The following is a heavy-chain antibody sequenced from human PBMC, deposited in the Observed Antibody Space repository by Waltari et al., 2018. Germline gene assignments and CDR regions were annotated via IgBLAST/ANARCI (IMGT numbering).Heavy chain of an antibody. CDR1: GFTFSNFG. CDR2: IWFDGSGK. Sequence: QVNLVESGGGVVQPGGSLRLSCTTSGFTFSNFGMHWVRQAPGKGRGWVALIWFDGSGKFYVDSGGGRFTISRDNSARTLYLDMDSLRLDDTAMYYCAKDAFGNTYLDFWGQGTLVTVSS. D-gene: IGHD2-2*02. CDR3: AKDAFGNTYLDF. J-gene: IGHJ4*02. V-gene: IGHV3-30*02.